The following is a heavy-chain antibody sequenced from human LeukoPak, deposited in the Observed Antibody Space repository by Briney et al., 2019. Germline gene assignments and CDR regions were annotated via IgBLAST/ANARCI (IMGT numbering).Heavy chain of an antibody. CDR3: ARTMCYYGSGDSDY. V-gene: IGHV4-59*01. D-gene: IGHD3-10*01. J-gene: IGHJ4*02. CDR1: GFTFSSYA. Sequence: PGGSLRLSCAASGFTFSSYAMHWVRQAPGKGLEWIGYIYYSGSTNYNPSLKSRVTISVDTSKNQFSLKLSSVTAADTAVYYCARTMCYYGSGDSDYWGQGTLVTVSS. CDR2: IYYSGST.